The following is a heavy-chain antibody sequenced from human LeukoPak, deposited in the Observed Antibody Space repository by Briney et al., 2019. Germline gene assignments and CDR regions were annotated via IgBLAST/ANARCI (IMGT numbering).Heavy chain of an antibody. Sequence: GGSLRLSCAASGFTFSSYGMHWVRQAPGKGLEWVAFIRYDGSNKYYADSVKGRFTISRDNSKNTLYLQMNSLRAEDTAVYYCAKDPQDYDFWSGYVDYWGQGTLVTVSS. CDR1: GFTFSSYG. J-gene: IGHJ4*02. V-gene: IGHV3-30*02. D-gene: IGHD3-3*01. CDR2: IRYDGSNK. CDR3: AKDPQDYDFWSGYVDY.